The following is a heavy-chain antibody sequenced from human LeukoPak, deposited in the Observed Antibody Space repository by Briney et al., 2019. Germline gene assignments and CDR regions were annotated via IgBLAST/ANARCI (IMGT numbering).Heavy chain of an antibody. J-gene: IGHJ3*02. CDR1: GYTFTTYA. V-gene: IGHV7-4-1*02. D-gene: IGHD3-22*01. Sequence: ASVKVSCKASGYTFTTYAMNWVRHAPGQGLEWMGWINTNTGNPTYAQGFTGRFVFSLDTSGSTAYLQISSLKAEDTAVYYCARDSKNYYDSSGNNAFDIWGQGTMVTVSS. CDR3: ARDSKNYYDSSGNNAFDI. CDR2: INTNTGNP.